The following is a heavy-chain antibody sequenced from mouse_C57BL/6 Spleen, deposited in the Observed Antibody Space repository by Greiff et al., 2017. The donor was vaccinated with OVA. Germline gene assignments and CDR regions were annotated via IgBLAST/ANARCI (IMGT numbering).Heavy chain of an antibody. CDR3: ARYLYYDGGFAY. CDR1: GYTFTSYW. J-gene: IGHJ3*01. D-gene: IGHD2-4*01. V-gene: IGHV1-72*01. CDR2: IDPNSGGT. Sequence: QVQLQQPGAELVKPGASVKLSCKASGYTFTSYWMHWVKQRPGRGLEWIGRIDPNSGGTKYNEKFKSKATLTVDTPSSTAYMQLSSLTSEDSAVCCCARYLYYDGGFAYWGQGTLVTVSA.